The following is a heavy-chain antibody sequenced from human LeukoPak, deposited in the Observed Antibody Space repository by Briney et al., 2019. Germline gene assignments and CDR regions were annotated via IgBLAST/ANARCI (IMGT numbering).Heavy chain of an antibody. Sequence: ASVKVSCKASGYTFTGYYMHWVRQAPGQGLEWMGWINPNSGGTNYAQKFQGRVTMTRDTSISTAYMEPSRLRSDDTAVYYCARDGEDYYYDSSGYYHYYYYMDVWGKGTTVTVSS. CDR1: GYTFTGYY. CDR3: ARDGEDYYYDSSGYYHYYYYMDV. J-gene: IGHJ6*03. D-gene: IGHD3-22*01. CDR2: INPNSGGT. V-gene: IGHV1-2*02.